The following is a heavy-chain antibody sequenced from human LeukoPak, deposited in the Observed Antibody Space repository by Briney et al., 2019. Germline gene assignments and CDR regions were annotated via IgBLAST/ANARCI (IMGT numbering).Heavy chain of an antibody. CDR1: GFSFSDYH. CDR3: SGGRDIAVAGPGGYFDY. CDR2: MSPGGGNI. Sequence: AGGSLRLSCAASGFSFSDYHMNWIRQAPGKGLEWISYMSPGGGNIYFADSVKGRFTLSGDNAKHSLDLQMNSLTAEDTAVYYCSGGRDIAVAGPGGYFDYWGQGALVTVSS. D-gene: IGHD6-19*01. J-gene: IGHJ4*02. V-gene: IGHV3-11*01.